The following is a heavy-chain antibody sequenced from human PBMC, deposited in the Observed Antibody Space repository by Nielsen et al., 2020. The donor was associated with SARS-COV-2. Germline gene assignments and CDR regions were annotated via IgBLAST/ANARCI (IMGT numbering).Heavy chain of an antibody. Sequence: ASVKVSCKASGYTFTSYYMHWVRQAPGQGLEWMGVINPSGGSTSYAQRFQGRVTMTRDTSTSTVYMELSSLRSEDTAVYYCACRYCGSSSCYPLSFDFWGPGTLVTVSS. CDR3: ACRYCGSSSCYPLSFDF. D-gene: IGHD2-2*01. CDR2: INPSGGST. CDR1: GYTFTSYY. J-gene: IGHJ4*02. V-gene: IGHV1-46*01.